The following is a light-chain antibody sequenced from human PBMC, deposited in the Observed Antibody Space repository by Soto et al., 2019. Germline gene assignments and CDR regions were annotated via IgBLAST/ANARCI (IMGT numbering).Light chain of an antibody. Sequence: QSVLTQPPSVSGAPGQRGTLSCTGSSSNIGAGYDVHWYQQLPGTAPKLFIFANTNRPSGVPDRFSASKSGTSASLAITGLQPEDEADYYCQSYDSSLRAVVFGGGTKVTVL. CDR3: QSYDSSLRAVV. J-gene: IGLJ2*01. CDR2: ANT. V-gene: IGLV1-40*01. CDR1: SSNIGAGYD.